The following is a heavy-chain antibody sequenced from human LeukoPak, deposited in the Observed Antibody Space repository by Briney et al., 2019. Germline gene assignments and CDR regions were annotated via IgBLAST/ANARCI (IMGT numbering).Heavy chain of an antibody. CDR3: ATTWLGYCSGGSCFGK. CDR2: FDPEDGET. D-gene: IGHD2-15*01. J-gene: IGHJ4*02. Sequence: ASVKVSCKVSGYTLTELSMHWVRPAPGKGLEWMGGFDPEDGETIYAQKFQGRVTMTEDTSTDTAYMELSSLRSEDTAVYYCATTWLGYCSGGSCFGKWGQGTLVTVSS. CDR1: GYTLTELS. V-gene: IGHV1-24*01.